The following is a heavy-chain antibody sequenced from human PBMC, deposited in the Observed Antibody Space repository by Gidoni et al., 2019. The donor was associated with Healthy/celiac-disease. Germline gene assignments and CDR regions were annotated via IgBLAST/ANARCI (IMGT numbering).Heavy chain of an antibody. CDR1: GGSISSGGYS. CDR2: IYHSGST. V-gene: IGHV4-30-2*01. Sequence: QLQLQESGSGLVKPLQTLSLTCAVSGGSISSGGYSWSWIRQPPGKGLEWIGYIYHSGSTYYNPSLKSRVTISVDRSKNQFSLKLSSVTAADTAVYYCARGGSYYPELDYWGQGTLVTVSS. J-gene: IGHJ4*02. CDR3: ARGGSYYPELDY. D-gene: IGHD1-26*01.